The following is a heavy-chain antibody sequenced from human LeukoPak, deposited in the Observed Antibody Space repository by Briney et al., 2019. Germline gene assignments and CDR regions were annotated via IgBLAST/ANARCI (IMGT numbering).Heavy chain of an antibody. V-gene: IGHV1-2*02. Sequence: GASVKVSCKASGYTFTGYYMHWVRQAPGQGLEWMGWINPSSGGTNYAQKFQGRVTMTRDTSISTAYMELSRLRSDDTAVYYCARFYDSSGYPAEYFQHWGQGTLVTVSS. D-gene: IGHD3-22*01. CDR2: INPSSGGT. J-gene: IGHJ1*01. CDR3: ARFYDSSGYPAEYFQH. CDR1: GYTFTGYY.